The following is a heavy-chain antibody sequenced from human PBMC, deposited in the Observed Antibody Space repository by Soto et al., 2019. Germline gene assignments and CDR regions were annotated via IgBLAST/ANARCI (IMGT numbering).Heavy chain of an antibody. J-gene: IGHJ5*02. CDR1: GFTFSSYS. CDR2: ISSSSSYI. D-gene: IGHD3-3*01. V-gene: IGHV3-21*01. Sequence: GVSLRLSCAASGFTFSSYSMNWVRQGPGKGLEWVSSISSSSSYIYYADSVKGRFTISRDNAKNSLYLQMNSLRAEDTAVYYYARDQSLPYYDFWSDYYNNWFVPWGQGTLVTVSS. CDR3: ARDQSLPYYDFWSDYYNNWFVP.